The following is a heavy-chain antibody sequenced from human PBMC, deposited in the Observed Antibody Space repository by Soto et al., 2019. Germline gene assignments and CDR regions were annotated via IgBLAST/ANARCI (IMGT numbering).Heavy chain of an antibody. Sequence: SETLSLTCTASGDSIRGDYWSWIRQPPGKRLEWIAYISYSGTTNYNPSLKSRVTISLDTSNNQLSLKMTSVTAADTAMYYCAGRIAAAGTNGWFDPWGQGTLVTVSS. D-gene: IGHD6-13*01. J-gene: IGHJ5*02. CDR2: ISYSGTT. CDR3: AGRIAAAGTNGWFDP. V-gene: IGHV4-59*01. CDR1: GDSIRGDY.